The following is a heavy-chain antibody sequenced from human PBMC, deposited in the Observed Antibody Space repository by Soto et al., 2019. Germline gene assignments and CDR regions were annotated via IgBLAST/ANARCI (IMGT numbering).Heavy chain of an antibody. V-gene: IGHV4-59*01. J-gene: IGHJ5*02. CDR3: ARGQYDILTGYSNWFDP. Sequence: PSETLSLPCTVPGGSISTYYWSWIRQPPGDGLEWIGYISYSGSTNYHPPLMRRVTISVDTSKNQFSLKLSSVTAADTAVYYCARGQYDILTGYSNWFDPWGQGTLVTVSS. D-gene: IGHD3-9*01. CDR2: ISYSGST. CDR1: GGSISTYY.